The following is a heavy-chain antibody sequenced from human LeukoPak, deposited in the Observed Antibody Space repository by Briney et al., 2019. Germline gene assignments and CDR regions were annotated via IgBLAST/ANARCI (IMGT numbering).Heavy chain of an antibody. J-gene: IGHJ4*02. CDR3: ARVGGSGSYYKGYFDY. Sequence: GGSLRLSCAASGFTFSSYAMSWVRQAPGKGLEWVSSISSSSSYIYYADSAKGRFTVSRDNAKNSLYLQMNSLRAEDTAVYYCARVGGSGSYYKGYFDYWGQGTLVTVSS. V-gene: IGHV3-21*01. CDR2: ISSSSSYI. CDR1: GFTFSSYA. D-gene: IGHD3-10*01.